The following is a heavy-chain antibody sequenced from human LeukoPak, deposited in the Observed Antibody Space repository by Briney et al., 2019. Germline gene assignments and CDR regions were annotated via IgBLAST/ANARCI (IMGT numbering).Heavy chain of an antibody. V-gene: IGHV4-34*01. J-gene: IGHJ4*02. CDR2: INHSGST. CDR1: GGSFSGYY. Sequence: PSETLSLTCAVYGGSFSGYYWSWIRQPPGKGLEWIGEINHSGSTNYNPSLKSRVTISVDTPKNHFSLKLSSVTAADTAVYYCARDFRGGYDFWSGYYTPYYFDYWGQGTLVTVSP. CDR3: ARDFRGGYDFWSGYYTPYYFDY. D-gene: IGHD3-3*01.